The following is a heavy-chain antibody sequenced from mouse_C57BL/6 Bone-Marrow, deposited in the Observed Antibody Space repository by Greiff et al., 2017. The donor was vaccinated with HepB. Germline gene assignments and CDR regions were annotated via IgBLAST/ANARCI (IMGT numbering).Heavy chain of an antibody. CDR1: GYAFTNYL. CDR3: ARRGAYDYDGFAY. Sequence: VQLQQSGAELVRPGTSVKVSCKASGYAFTNYLIEWVKQRPGQGLEWIGVINPGSGGTNYNEKFKGKATLTADKSSSTAYMQLRSLTSEDSAVYFCARRGAYDYDGFAYWGQGTLVTVSA. CDR2: INPGSGGT. V-gene: IGHV1-54*01. J-gene: IGHJ3*01. D-gene: IGHD2-4*01.